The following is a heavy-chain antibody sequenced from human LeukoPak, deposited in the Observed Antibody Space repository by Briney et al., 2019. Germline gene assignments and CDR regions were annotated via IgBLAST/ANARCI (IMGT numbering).Heavy chain of an antibody. J-gene: IGHJ5*02. CDR2: INHSGST. D-gene: IGHD6-13*01. CDR3: ARVRIAAASNWFDP. CDR1: GGSFSGYY. V-gene: IGHV4-34*01. Sequence: SETLSLTCAVYGGSFSGYYWSWIRQPPGKGLEWIGEINHSGSTNYNPSLKSRVTISVDTSKNQFSLKLSSVTAAGTAVYYCARVRIAAASNWFDPWGQGTLVTVSS.